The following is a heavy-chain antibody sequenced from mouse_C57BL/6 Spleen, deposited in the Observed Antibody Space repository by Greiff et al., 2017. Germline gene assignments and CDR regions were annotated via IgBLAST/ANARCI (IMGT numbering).Heavy chain of an antibody. CDR2: IDPANGNT. J-gene: IGHJ1*03. V-gene: IGHV14-3*01. Sequence: EVKLVESVAELVRPGASVKLSCTASGFNIKNTYMHWVKQRPEQGLEWIGRIDPANGNTKYAPKFQGKATITADTSSNTAYLQLSSLTSEDTAIYYCARGPIYYYGREGWYFDVWGTGTTVTVSS. CDR3: ARGPIYYYGREGWYFDV. D-gene: IGHD1-1*01. CDR1: GFNIKNTY.